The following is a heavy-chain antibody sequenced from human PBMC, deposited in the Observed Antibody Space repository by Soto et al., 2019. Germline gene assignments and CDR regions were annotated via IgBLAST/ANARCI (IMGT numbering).Heavy chain of an antibody. Sequence: SLRLSCAASGFTFSSYGMHWVRQAPGKGLEWVAVISYDGSNKYYADSVKGRFTISRDNSKNTLYLQMNSLRAEDTAVYYCAKGTYSSGYYYDYYYGMDVWGQGTTVTVSS. CDR3: AKGTYSSGYYYDYYYGMDV. CDR1: GFTFSSYG. J-gene: IGHJ6*02. CDR2: ISYDGSNK. D-gene: IGHD3-22*01. V-gene: IGHV3-30*18.